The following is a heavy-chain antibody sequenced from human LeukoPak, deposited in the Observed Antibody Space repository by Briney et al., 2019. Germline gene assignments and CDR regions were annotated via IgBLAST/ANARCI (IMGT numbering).Heavy chain of an antibody. CDR3: ARVGGRYSPLGY. D-gene: IGHD3-16*02. V-gene: IGHV3-7*01. CDR2: IKQDGSEK. CDR1: GFTFRSYW. J-gene: IGHJ4*02. Sequence: GGSLRFSCAASGFTFRSYWMSWVRQAPGKGLEWVANIKQDGSEKYYVDSVKGRFTISRDNDKNSLFLQMTSLRAEDTAVYYCARVGGRYSPLGYWGQGTLVTVSS.